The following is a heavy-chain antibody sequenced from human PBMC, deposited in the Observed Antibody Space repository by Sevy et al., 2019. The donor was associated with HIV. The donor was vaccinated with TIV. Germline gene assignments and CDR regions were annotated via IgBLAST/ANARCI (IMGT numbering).Heavy chain of an antibody. J-gene: IGHJ3*02. CDR1: GFTVSSNY. D-gene: IGHD3-22*01. V-gene: IGHV3-53*01. CDR2: IYSGGST. CDR3: ASPYYYDSSGQRTHAFDI. Sequence: GSLRLSCAASGFTVSSNYMSWVRQAPGKGLEWVSVIYSGGSTYYGDSVKGRFTIPRDNSKNTLYLQMNSLRAEDTAVYYCASPYYYDSSGQRTHAFDIWGQGTMVTVSS.